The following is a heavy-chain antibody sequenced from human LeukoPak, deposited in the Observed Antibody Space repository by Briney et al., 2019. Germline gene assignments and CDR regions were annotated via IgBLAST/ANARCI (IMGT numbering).Heavy chain of an antibody. D-gene: IGHD3-3*01. J-gene: IGHJ5*02. CDR3: ARADFIDAGPYLIGP. CDR1: GYSFTDYY. Sequence: ASVRVSCKTSGYSFTDYYIHWVRQAPGQGLEWMGWINTKSGRTSSARKFQGRVTMTRDPSITTVYMDMAWLTSDDTAIYFYARADFIDAGPYLIGPWGQGTLVNVSS. CDR2: INTKSGRT. V-gene: IGHV1-2*02.